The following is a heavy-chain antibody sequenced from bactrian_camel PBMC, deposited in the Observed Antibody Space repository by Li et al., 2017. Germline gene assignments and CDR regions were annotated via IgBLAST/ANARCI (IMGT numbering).Heavy chain of an antibody. V-gene: IGHV3S53*01. CDR3: ARQRYRGRCVSASSAAVHYGY. Sequence: VQLVESGGGSVQAGGSLRLSCATSGYTCIGWLRQALGKRRELIATVDTTGSKAYTDSVNGRFTVSQDNAKNTVHLQMNSLKPEDSSMYYCARQRYRGRCVSASSAAVHYGYWGKGTQVTVS. CDR2: VDTTGSK. CDR1: GYTCI. J-gene: IGHJ6*01. D-gene: IGHD1*01.